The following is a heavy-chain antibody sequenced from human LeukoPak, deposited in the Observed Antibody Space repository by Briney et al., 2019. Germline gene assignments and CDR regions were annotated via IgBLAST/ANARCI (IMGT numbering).Heavy chain of an antibody. Sequence: SETLSLTCAVYGESFSGYYWSWIRQPPGKGLEWIGEINLGGSTKYTPSLTGRVTISVDTSKNQFSLKLTSVTAADTAVYYCARGHNWNLDYWGQGTLVTISS. D-gene: IGHD1-20*01. V-gene: IGHV4-34*01. J-gene: IGHJ4*02. CDR2: INLGGST. CDR1: GESFSGYY. CDR3: ARGHNWNLDY.